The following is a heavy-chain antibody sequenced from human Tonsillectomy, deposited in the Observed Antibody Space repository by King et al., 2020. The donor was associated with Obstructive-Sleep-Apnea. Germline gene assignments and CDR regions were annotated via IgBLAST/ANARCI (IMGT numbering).Heavy chain of an antibody. CDR3: ARRRGAGGSDY. D-gene: IGHD2-15*01. CDR2: MNPNSGNT. V-gene: IGHV1-8*01. CDR1: GYTFTNYD. J-gene: IGHJ4*02. Sequence: VQLVESGAEVKKPGASVKVSCKASGYTFTNYDIDWVRQATGQGLECMGWMNPNSGNTGYAQKFQGRVTMTRNNSISTAYMELSSLRSDDTAVYYCARRRGAGGSDYWGQGTLVTVSS.